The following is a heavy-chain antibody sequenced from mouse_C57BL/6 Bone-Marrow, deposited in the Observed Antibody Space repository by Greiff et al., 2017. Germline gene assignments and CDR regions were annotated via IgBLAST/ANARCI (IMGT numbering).Heavy chain of an antibody. J-gene: IGHJ2*01. CDR2: ISDGGSYT. V-gene: IGHV5-4*01. D-gene: IGHD4-1*01. Sequence: EVHLVESGGGLVKPGGSLKLSCAASGFTFSSYAMSWVRQTPEKRLEWVATISDGGSYTYYPDNVKGRFTISRDNAKNNLYLQMSHLKSEDTAMYYCARVNWGYWCQGTTLTVSS. CDR1: GFTFSSYA. CDR3: ARVNWGY.